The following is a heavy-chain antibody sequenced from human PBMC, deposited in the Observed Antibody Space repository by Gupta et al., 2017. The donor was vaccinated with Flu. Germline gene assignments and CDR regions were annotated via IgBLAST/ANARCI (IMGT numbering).Heavy chain of an antibody. V-gene: IGHV3-53*01. CDR1: GFTVSSNY. J-gene: IGHJ4*02. D-gene: IGHD3-16*01. CDR2: MYNDGRT. CDR3: ERGRWGGASFDY. Sequence: VQLVESGGGLIQPGGSLSLSCAASGFTVSSNYMSSVRQAPGTGLEGFSRMYNDGRTYDAESVKGRFTISRDNSKNALYLQMNSLRAEDTAVDDCERGRWGGASFDYWGQGTLVTVSS.